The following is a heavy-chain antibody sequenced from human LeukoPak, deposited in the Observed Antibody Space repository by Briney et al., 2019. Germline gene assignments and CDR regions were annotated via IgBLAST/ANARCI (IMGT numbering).Heavy chain of an antibody. CDR3: ARDWDRNYDILTGYFRLDY. V-gene: IGHV3-48*01. CDR2: ISSRSSTT. D-gene: IGHD3-9*01. J-gene: IGHJ4*02. CDR1: GLTFSDYP. Sequence: QAGGSLRLSCTASGLTFSDYPMNWVRQAPGKGLEWVSYISSRSSTTYYADSVKGRITISRDNAKNSLYLQMNSLRAEDTAVYYCARDWDRNYDILTGYFRLDYWGQGTLVTVSS.